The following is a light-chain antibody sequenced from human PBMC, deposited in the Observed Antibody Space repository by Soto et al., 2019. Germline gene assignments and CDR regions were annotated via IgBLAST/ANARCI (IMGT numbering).Light chain of an antibody. CDR3: QQYDNWPIT. Sequence: EIVITQSPATLSVSPVERATLSCRASQSVSNNYLAWYQQKPGQAPRLLIYGASTRATGIPARFSGSGSGTEFTLTISSLQSEDFAVYYCQQYDNWPITFGQGTRLEIK. CDR2: GAS. J-gene: IGKJ5*01. V-gene: IGKV3-15*01. CDR1: QSVSNN.